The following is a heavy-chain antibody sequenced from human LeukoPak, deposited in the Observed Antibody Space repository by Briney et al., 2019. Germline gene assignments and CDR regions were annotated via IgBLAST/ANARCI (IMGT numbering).Heavy chain of an antibody. Sequence: ASVKVSCKASGGTFSSYAISWVRQAPGQGLEWMGGIIPIFGTANYAQKFQGRVTITADESTSTAYMEQSSLRSEDTAVYYCARDPGTYYGMDVWGQGTTVTVSS. CDR1: GGTFSSYA. V-gene: IGHV1-69*13. J-gene: IGHJ6*02. CDR3: ARDPGTYYGMDV. CDR2: IIPIFGTA.